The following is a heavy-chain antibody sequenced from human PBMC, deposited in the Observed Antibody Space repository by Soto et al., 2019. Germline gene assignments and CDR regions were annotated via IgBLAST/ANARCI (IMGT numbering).Heavy chain of an antibody. V-gene: IGHV3-53*01. J-gene: IGHJ4*02. CDR1: GFTVSNNY. D-gene: IGHD3-16*01. Sequence: EVQLVESGGGLIQPGGSLRLSCAVSGFTVSNNYMSWVRQAPGKGLEGVSVIYSGGYTAYGDSVKGRFTISRDNSKNTLYLKMNGRGAADTAVFSWASQGGGGGYWGQGTLVTVSS. CDR3: ASQGGGGGY. CDR2: IYSGGYT.